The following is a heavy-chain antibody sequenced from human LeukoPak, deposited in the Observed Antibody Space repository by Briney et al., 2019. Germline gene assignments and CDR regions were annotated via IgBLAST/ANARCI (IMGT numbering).Heavy chain of an antibody. CDR2: ISAYNGNT. J-gene: IGHJ3*02. D-gene: IGHD6-13*01. CDR1: GYTFTSYG. CDR3: ATAPSNSWYWADAFDI. V-gene: IGHV1-18*01. Sequence: ASVKVSCKGSGYTFTSYGISWVRQAPGQGLEWMGWISAYNGNTNYSHKLQGRVTMSTDTSTSTSYMELRSLRSDDTAVYYCATAPSNSWYWADAFDIWGQGTMVTVSS.